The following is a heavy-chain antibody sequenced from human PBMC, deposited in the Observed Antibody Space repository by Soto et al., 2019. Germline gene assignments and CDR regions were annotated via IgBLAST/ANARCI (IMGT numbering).Heavy chain of an antibody. D-gene: IGHD5-18*01. Sequence: QVQLQESGPGLVKPSETLSLTCTVSDDSINNFYWNLIRQPPGKGLEWIGYVYHTGSTSYNPSLKSRVTISLDTSKNQFSLRLSFVTAADTAVYYCARSRRGYSYGLFDSWGQGALVTVSS. CDR2: VYHTGST. J-gene: IGHJ4*02. CDR1: DDSINNFY. V-gene: IGHV4-59*08. CDR3: ARSRRGYSYGLFDS.